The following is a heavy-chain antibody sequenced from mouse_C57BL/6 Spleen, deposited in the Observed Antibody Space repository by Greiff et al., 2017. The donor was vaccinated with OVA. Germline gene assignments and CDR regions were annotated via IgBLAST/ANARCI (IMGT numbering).Heavy chain of an antibody. CDR3: ASHYYYGSPLDY. CDR2: IHPNSGST. V-gene: IGHV1-64*01. J-gene: IGHJ2*01. D-gene: IGHD1-1*01. Sequence: QVQLQQPGAELVKPGASVKLSCKASGYTFTSYWMHWVKQRPGQGLEWIGMIHPNSGSTNYNEKFKSKATLTVDKSSSTAYMQLSSLTSEDSAVYYCASHYYYGSPLDYWGQGTTLTVSS. CDR1: GYTFTSYW.